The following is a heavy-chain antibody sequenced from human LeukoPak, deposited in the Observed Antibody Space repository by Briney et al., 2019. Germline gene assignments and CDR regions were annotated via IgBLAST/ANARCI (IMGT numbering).Heavy chain of an antibody. V-gene: IGHV3-74*03. Sequence: GGSLRLSCAASGFTFSNYWMHWVRQAPGKGLVWVSRISPDGSSTTYADSVKGRFTISRDNAKSTLYLEMNSLRAGDTAVYYCARDQYCTTTRCSDYWGQGTLVTVSS. D-gene: IGHD2-2*01. CDR1: GFTFSNYW. CDR3: ARDQYCTTTRCSDY. J-gene: IGHJ4*02. CDR2: ISPDGSST.